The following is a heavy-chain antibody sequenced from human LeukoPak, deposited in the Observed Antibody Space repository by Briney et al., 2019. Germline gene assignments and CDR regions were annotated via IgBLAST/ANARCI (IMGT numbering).Heavy chain of an antibody. CDR2: IYTSGST. Sequence: PETLSLTCTVSGGSISSYYWSWIRQPAGKGREWIGRIYTSGSTNYNPSLKSRVTMSVDTSKNQFSLKLSSVTAADTAVYYCARTYYYVRSGFYSGYYFDYWGQGTLVTVSS. D-gene: IGHD3-22*01. V-gene: IGHV4-4*07. CDR1: GGSISSYY. J-gene: IGHJ4*02. CDR3: ARTYYYVRSGFYSGYYFDY.